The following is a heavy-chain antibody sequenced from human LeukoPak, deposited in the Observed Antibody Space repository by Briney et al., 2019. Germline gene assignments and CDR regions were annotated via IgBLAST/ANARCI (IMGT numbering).Heavy chain of an antibody. Sequence: EPGGSLRLSCAASGFAVSSNYMSWVRQAPGKGLEWVSVVYSGDNTYYAASVRGRFTISRDNSKNTLYLRMNSLRPEDTAVYYCAKGFYDILTGYMLFDYWGQGTLVTVSS. CDR2: VYSGDNT. D-gene: IGHD3-9*01. CDR3: AKGFYDILTGYMLFDY. CDR1: GFAVSSNY. V-gene: IGHV3-53*01. J-gene: IGHJ4*02.